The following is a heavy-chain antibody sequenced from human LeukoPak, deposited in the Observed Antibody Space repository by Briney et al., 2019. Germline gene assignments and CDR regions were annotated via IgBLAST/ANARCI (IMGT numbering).Heavy chain of an antibody. CDR3: ARRYSSGWYAQVYFQH. D-gene: IGHD6-19*01. Sequence: SETPSLTCSVSGGSISSYYWSWIRQPPGQGLEWIGYIYHSGSTYYNPSLKSRVTISVDRSKNQFSLKLSSVTAADTAVYYCARRYSSGWYAQVYFQHWGQGTLVTVSS. J-gene: IGHJ1*01. V-gene: IGHV4-59*04. CDR1: GGSISSYY. CDR2: IYHSGST.